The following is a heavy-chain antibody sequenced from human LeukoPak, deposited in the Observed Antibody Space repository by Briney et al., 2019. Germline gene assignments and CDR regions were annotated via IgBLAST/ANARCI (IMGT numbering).Heavy chain of an antibody. J-gene: IGHJ6*02. V-gene: IGHV4-61*02. CDR2: IYTSGST. CDR3: ARVSPSGVWDV. CDR1: GGSISSSSYY. D-gene: IGHD3-10*01. Sequence: PSETLSLPCTVSGGSISSSSYYWSWIRQPAGKGLEWIGRIYTSGSTNYNPSLNSRVTISIDTSKNQFSLSLSSVTAADTAVYYCARVSPSGVWDVWGQGTTVTVSS.